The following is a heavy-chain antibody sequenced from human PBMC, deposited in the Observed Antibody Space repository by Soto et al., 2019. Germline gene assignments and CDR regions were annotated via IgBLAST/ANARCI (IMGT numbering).Heavy chain of an antibody. Sequence: GGSLILSCAASGFTFSSYAMSWVRQAPGKGLEWVSAISGSGGSTYYADSVKGRFTISRDNSKNTLYLQMNSLRAEDTAVYYCAKVRKSSPDLDYWGQGTLVTVSS. J-gene: IGHJ4*02. CDR3: AKVRKSSPDLDY. CDR2: ISGSGGST. CDR1: GFTFSSYA. V-gene: IGHV3-23*01. D-gene: IGHD6-13*01.